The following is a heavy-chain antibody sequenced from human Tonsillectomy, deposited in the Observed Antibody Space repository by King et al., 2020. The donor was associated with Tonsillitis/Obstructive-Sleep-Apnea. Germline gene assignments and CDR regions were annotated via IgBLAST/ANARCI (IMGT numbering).Heavy chain of an antibody. V-gene: IGHV4-31*03. D-gene: IGHD6-13*01. CDR1: GGSISSGGYY. CDR2: IYYSVST. CDR3: ARFSSSWYIIDY. J-gene: IGHJ4*02. Sequence: QLQESGPGLVKPSQTLSLTCTVSGGSISSGGYYWSWIRQHPGKGLEWIGYIYYSVSTYYNPSLKSRVTISVDTSKNQFYLKLGSLTAADTAVYYCARFSSSWYIIDYWGQGTLVTVSS.